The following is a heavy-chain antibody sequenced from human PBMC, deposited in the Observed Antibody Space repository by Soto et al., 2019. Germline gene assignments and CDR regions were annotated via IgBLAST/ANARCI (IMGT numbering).Heavy chain of an antibody. J-gene: IGHJ4*02. CDR1: GGSISGGGYS. D-gene: IGHD1-1*01. Sequence: TLSLTCAVSGGSISGGGYSWSWIRQAPGRGLEWVGYIFHSGSTYYTPSLKSRVAMTVDRSKNQFSLTLSSVTAADTPVYYCASSTGTWVCDYCGQGTLLTVPS. CDR3: ASSTGTWVCDY. CDR2: IFHSGST. V-gene: IGHV4-30-2*01.